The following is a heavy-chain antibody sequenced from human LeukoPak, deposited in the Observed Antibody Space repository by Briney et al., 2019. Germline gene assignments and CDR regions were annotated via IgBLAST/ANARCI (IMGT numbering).Heavy chain of an antibody. Sequence: PSETLSLTCTVSGCSIGSSTYYWGWIRQPPGKGLEWIGTIYSSRKTYYNPFLKSRVTICVDTSKNQFSLMLSSVTAADTAVYHCARFFWRGYHFDHWGQGTLVTVSS. J-gene: IGHJ4*02. V-gene: IGHV4-39*01. CDR3: ARFFWRGYHFDH. D-gene: IGHD3-3*01. CDR2: IYSSRKT. CDR1: GCSIGSSTYY.